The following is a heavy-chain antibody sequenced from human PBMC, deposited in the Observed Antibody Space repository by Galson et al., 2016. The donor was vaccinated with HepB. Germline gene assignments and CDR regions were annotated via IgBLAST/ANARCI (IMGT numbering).Heavy chain of an antibody. CDR3: ARKRALSRAVDPRNSDWNHNNGPLDY. Sequence: SLRLSCAASGFTFSSYGMHWVRQAPGKGLEWVAVISSDGTNRYYADSVKGRFTISRDNSKNTLYLQMNSLRAEDTALYYCARKRALSRAVDPRNSDWNHNNGPLDYWGQGTLVTVSS. J-gene: IGHJ4*02. CDR2: ISSDGTNR. D-gene: IGHD1-1*01. V-gene: IGHV3-30*03. CDR1: GFTFSSYG.